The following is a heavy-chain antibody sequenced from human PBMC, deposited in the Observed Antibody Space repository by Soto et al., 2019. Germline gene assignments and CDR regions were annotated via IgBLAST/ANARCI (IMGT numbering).Heavy chain of an antibody. Sequence: EVQLVESGGGLIQPGGSLRLSCAASGFTVSTNYMSWVRQAPGKGLEWVSVIYSGGSTYYAGSVKGRFTISRDNSKNTLYHQMNSLMAEDKAVYYCARASIAAEGYYFDYWGQGTLVTVSS. CDR1: GFTVSTNY. CDR2: IYSGGST. J-gene: IGHJ4*01. CDR3: ARASIAAEGYYFDY. D-gene: IGHD6-13*01. V-gene: IGHV3-53*01.